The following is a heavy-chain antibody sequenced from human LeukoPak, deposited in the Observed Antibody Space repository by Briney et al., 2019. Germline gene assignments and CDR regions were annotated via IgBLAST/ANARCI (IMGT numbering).Heavy chain of an antibody. J-gene: IGHJ5*02. CDR3: ASLYGSGKRWVDP. CDR2: TRNKANSYTT. Sequence: GSLRLSCAASGFTFSDHYMDWVRQAPGKGLEWVGRTRNKANSYTTEYAASVKGRFTISRDDSKNSLYLQMNSLKTEDTAVYYCASLYGSGKRWVDPWGQGTLVTVSS. CDR1: GFTFSDHY. V-gene: IGHV3-72*01. D-gene: IGHD3-10*01.